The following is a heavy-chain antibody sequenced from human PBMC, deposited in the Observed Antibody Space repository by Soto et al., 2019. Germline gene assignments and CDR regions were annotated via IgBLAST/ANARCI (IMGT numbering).Heavy chain of an antibody. D-gene: IGHD3-3*01. V-gene: IGHV4-34*01. J-gene: IGHJ5*02. CDR1: GGSFSGYY. Sequence: PSETLSLTCAVYGGSFSGYYWSWIRQPPGKGLEWIGEINHSGSTNYNPSLKSRVTISVDTSKNQFSLKLSSVTAADTAVYYCARSRLTKITIFGVTNPRGWFDPWGQGTLVTVSS. CDR3: ARSRLTKITIFGVTNPRGWFDP. CDR2: INHSGST.